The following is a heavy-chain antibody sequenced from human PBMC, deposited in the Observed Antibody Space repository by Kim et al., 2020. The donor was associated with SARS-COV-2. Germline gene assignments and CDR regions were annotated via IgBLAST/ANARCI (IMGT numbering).Heavy chain of an antibody. CDR3: ASAGSGSGCSCLTGFDA. Sequence: ASVKVSCKASGYTFTSYCIHWVRQAPGQGLEWMGIINPSGGSTNYAQKLQGRVTMTTDTSTSTAYMELSSLRSEDTAVYYCASAGSGSGCSCLTGFDAWGQGALGTVSS. CDR2: INPSGGST. CDR1: GYTFTSYC. V-gene: IGHV1-46*01. J-gene: IGHJ5*02. D-gene: IGHD2-15*01.